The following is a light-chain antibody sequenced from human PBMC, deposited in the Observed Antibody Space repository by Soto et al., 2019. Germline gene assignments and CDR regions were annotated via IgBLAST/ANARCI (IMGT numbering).Light chain of an antibody. CDR2: DAS. J-gene: IGKJ5*01. CDR1: QSVSSY. V-gene: IGKV3D-20*01. CDR3: QQYGSSPPSST. Sequence: IVLTQSPATRSWSPGERATLSCGASQSVSSYLAWYQQKPGQAPRLLIYDASNRATDIPDRFSGRGSGTDFTLTISRLEPEDFAVYYCQQYGSSPPSSTFGQGTRLEIK.